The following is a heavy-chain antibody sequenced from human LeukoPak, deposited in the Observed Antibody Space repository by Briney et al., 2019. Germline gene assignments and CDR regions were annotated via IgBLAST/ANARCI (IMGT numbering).Heavy chain of an antibody. V-gene: IGHV5-51*01. Sequence: GESLKISCKGSGYSLTSYWIGWVRQMPGKGLEWMGIIYPGDSDTRYSPSFQGQVTISADKSISTAYLQWSSLKASDTAMYYCARLGSIAARQGGVDYWGQGTLVTVSS. CDR1: GYSLTSYW. D-gene: IGHD6-6*01. J-gene: IGHJ4*02. CDR2: IYPGDSDT. CDR3: ARLGSIAARQGGVDY.